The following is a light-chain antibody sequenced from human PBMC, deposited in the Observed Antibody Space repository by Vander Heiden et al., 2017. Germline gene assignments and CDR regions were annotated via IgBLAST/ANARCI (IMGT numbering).Light chain of an antibody. V-gene: IGLV4-69*01. CDR1: SGPSSYA. Sequence: QLVLTQSPSPSASLAASVTLTSTLISGPSSYAIARHQQEQEKGPRYLMKLNSDGSQSKGDGIPDRFSGSSSGAERYLTISSLQSEDEADYYCQTWGNGIKVFGGGTKLTVL. CDR3: QTWGNGIKV. J-gene: IGLJ2*01. CDR2: LNSDGSQ.